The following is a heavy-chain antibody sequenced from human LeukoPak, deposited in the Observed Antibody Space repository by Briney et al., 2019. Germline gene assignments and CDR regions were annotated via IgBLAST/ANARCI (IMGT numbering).Heavy chain of an antibody. J-gene: IGHJ3*02. CDR2: IYWDDDK. D-gene: IGHD6-13*01. CDR3: AHRNRIAAAGYDAFDI. Sequence: SGSTLVKPTQTLTLTCTFSGFSLSTSGVGVGWIRQPPGKALEWLAPIYWDDDKRYSPSLKSRLTITKDTSKNQVVLTMTNMDPVDTATYYCAHRNRIAAAGYDAFDIWGQGTMVTVSS. V-gene: IGHV2-5*02. CDR1: GFSLSTSGVG.